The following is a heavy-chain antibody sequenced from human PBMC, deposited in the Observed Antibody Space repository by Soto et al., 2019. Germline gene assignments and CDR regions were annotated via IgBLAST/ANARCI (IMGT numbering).Heavy chain of an antibody. Sequence: EVQLVESGGGLVKPGGSLRLSCVASEFSFSTYNMNWVRQAPGKGLEWVSFISSTSSHIHYTDSVKGRFTISRDNAKNSLYRRMKGLRAEDTAVYYCARDPAADGYYGMDVWGRGTTVTVSS. J-gene: IGHJ6*02. CDR2: ISSTSSHI. D-gene: IGHD6-13*01. V-gene: IGHV3-21*01. CDR3: ARDPAADGYYGMDV. CDR1: EFSFSTYN.